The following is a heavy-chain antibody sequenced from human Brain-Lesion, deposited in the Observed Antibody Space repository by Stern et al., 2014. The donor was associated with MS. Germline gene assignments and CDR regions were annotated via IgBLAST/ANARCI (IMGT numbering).Heavy chain of an antibody. V-gene: IGHV3-7*01. D-gene: IGHD2-15*01. J-gene: IGHJ5*02. Sequence: EVQLVESGGGLVQPGGPLGLPFAPLGFTFSSYWMNWVPQAPGKGLEWVANIKEDGSETYYVDSVKGRFTISRDNAKNSLYLQMNSLRAEDTAVYYCARGSDTWGQGTLVTVSS. CDR3: ARGSDT. CDR1: GFTFSSYW. CDR2: IKEDGSET.